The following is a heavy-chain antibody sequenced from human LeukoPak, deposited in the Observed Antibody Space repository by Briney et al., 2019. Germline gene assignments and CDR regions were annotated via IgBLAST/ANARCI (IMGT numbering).Heavy chain of an antibody. D-gene: IGHD3-10*01. J-gene: IGHJ5*02. CDR1: GGSISSYY. Sequence: SETLSLTCTVSGGSISSYYWSWIRQPPGKGLERSGYIYYSGSTSYNPSLKSRVTISVDTSKNQFSLKLSSVTAADTAVYYCARHPRFYYGSGSFYMGWFDPWGQGTLVTVSS. CDR3: ARHPRFYYGSGSFYMGWFDP. V-gene: IGHV4-59*01. CDR2: IYYSGST.